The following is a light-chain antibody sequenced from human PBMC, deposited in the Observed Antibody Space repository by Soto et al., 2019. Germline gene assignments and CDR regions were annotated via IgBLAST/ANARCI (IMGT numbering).Light chain of an antibody. Sequence: EIVLTQSPGTRSLSPGERATLSCMASQRVSSSYLAWYQQKPGQAPRLLIYGASSRATGIPDRFSGSGSGTDFTLTISRLEPEDFAVYYCQQYGSSPPTWTFGQGTKVDIK. CDR1: QRVSSSY. CDR2: GAS. J-gene: IGKJ1*01. V-gene: IGKV3-20*01. CDR3: QQYGSSPPTWT.